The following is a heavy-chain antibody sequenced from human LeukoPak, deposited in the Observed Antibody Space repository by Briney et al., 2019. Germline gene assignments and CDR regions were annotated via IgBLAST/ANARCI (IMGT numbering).Heavy chain of an antibody. V-gene: IGHV4-59*01. Sequence: PSETLSLTCTVSGGSISSYYWSWIRQPPGKGLEWIGYIYYSGSTNYNPSLKSRVTISVDTSKNQFSLKLSSVTAVDTAVYYCARSVVCSSTSCYSWFDPWGQGTLVTVSS. D-gene: IGHD2-2*02. CDR1: GGSISSYY. CDR3: ARSVVCSSTSCYSWFDP. CDR2: IYYSGST. J-gene: IGHJ5*02.